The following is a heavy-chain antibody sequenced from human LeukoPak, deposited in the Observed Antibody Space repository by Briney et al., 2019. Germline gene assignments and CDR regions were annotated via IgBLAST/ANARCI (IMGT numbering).Heavy chain of an antibody. V-gene: IGHV4-31*03. Sequence: PSETLSLTCTVSGGSISSGGYYWSWIRQHPGKGLEWIGYIYYSGSTYYNPSLKSRVTISVDTSKNQFSLKPSSVTAADTAVYYCARRSSAVTFDYWGLGTLVTVSS. CDR3: ARRSSAVTFDY. J-gene: IGHJ4*02. D-gene: IGHD4-17*01. CDR1: GGSISSGGYY. CDR2: IYYSGST.